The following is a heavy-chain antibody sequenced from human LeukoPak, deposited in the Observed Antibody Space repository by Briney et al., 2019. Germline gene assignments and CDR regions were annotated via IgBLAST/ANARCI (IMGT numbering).Heavy chain of an antibody. Sequence: GGSLRLSCAASGCTVSSNYMSWVRQAPGKGLEWVAVIYSGGSTYYADSVTGRFTISRDNSKNTLYLQLNSLRAEDTAVYYCARVEDGYNSWDYWGQGTLVTVSS. V-gene: IGHV3-53*01. CDR3: ARVEDGYNSWDY. J-gene: IGHJ4*02. D-gene: IGHD5-24*01. CDR2: IYSGGST. CDR1: GCTVSSNY.